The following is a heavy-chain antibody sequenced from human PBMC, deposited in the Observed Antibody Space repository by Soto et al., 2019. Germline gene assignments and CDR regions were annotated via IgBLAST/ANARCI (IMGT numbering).Heavy chain of an antibody. CDR2: INPNSGGT. V-gene: IGHV1-2*04. D-gene: IGHD3-3*01. Sequence: ASVKVSCKASGYTFTGYYMHWVRQAPGQGLEWMGWINPNSGGTNYAQKFQGWVTMTRDTSISTAYMELSRLRSDDTAVYYCARDSRRILFGVVITNYYYYGMDVWGQGTTVTLSS. CDR1: GYTFTGYY. J-gene: IGHJ6*02. CDR3: ARDSRRILFGVVITNYYYYGMDV.